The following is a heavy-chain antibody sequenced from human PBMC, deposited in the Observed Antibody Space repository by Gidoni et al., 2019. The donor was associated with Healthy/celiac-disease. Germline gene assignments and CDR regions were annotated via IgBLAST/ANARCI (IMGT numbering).Heavy chain of an antibody. CDR1: GGSFSGYY. CDR3: ARGRDRIQLWLSGYGMDV. Sequence: QLQLQPWGAALWKPSETLSLACAAYGGSFSGYYWSWIRQPPGKGLEWIGELNHSGSTNYNPSLKSRVTISVDTSKNQFSLKLSSVTAADTAVYYCARGRDRIQLWLSGYGMDVWGQGTTVTVSS. D-gene: IGHD5-18*01. V-gene: IGHV4-34*01. J-gene: IGHJ6*02. CDR2: LNHSGST.